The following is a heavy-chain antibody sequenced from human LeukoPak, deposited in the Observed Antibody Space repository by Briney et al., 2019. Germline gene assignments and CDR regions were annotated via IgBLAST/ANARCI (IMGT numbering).Heavy chain of an antibody. Sequence: SETLSLTCTVSGGSISTYYWSWIRQPPGKGLEWIGNIFYSGSTYYSPSLKSRVTISLDTSRNQFSLKLTSVTAADTAVYYCAKSNGYGLVDIWGQGTMVTVSS. J-gene: IGHJ3*02. CDR3: AKSNGYGLVDI. D-gene: IGHD3-10*01. V-gene: IGHV4-59*12. CDR2: IFYSGST. CDR1: GGSISTYY.